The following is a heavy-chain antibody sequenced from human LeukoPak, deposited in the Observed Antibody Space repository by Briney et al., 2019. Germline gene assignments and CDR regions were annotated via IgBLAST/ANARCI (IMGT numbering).Heavy chain of an antibody. V-gene: IGHV1-2*06. J-gene: IGHJ3*02. CDR2: INPNIGGT. CDR3: AREAWDASDI. CDR1: GYTFTGYY. Sequence: ASVKVSCKASGYTFTGYYIHWVRQAPGQGLEWMGRINPNIGGTNYAQKFQGRVTMTRDTSISTAYMELSRLRSDDTAVYFCAREAWDASDIWGQGTMVTVSS.